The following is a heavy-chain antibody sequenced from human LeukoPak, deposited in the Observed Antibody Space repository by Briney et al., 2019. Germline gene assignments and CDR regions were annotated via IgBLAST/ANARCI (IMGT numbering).Heavy chain of an antibody. CDR1: GGSISSYY. CDR2: IYYSGST. CDR3: ARGLRNSSSWDLNRTNWFDP. J-gene: IGHJ5*02. Sequence: PSETLSLTCTVSGGSISSYYWGWIRQPPGKGLEWIGSIYYSGSTYYNPSLKSRVTISVDTSKNQFSLKLSSVTAADTAVYYCARGLRNSSSWDLNRTNWFDPWGQGTLVTVSS. V-gene: IGHV4-39*07. D-gene: IGHD6-13*01.